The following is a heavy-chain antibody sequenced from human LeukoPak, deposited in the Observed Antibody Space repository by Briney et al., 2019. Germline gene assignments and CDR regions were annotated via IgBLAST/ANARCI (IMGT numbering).Heavy chain of an antibody. V-gene: IGHV1-69*13. Sequence: SVKVSRKASGGTFSSYAISWVRQAPGQGLEWMGGIIPIFGTANYAQKFQGRVTITADESTSTAYMELSSLRSEDTAVYYCASRLGYCSGGSCYLPLDYWSQGTLVTVSS. D-gene: IGHD2-15*01. J-gene: IGHJ4*02. CDR3: ASRLGYCSGGSCYLPLDY. CDR2: IIPIFGTA. CDR1: GGTFSSYA.